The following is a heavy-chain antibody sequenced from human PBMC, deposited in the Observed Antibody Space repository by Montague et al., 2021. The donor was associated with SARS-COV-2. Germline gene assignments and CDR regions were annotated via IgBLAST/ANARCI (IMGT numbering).Heavy chain of an antibody. CDR3: AAGWFYFDH. CDR2: IHWXXXS. D-gene: IGHD2-15*01. Sequence: PALVKPTQTLTLTSTFSGFSLTSTGVAVGWIRQPSGKALEWLALIHWXXXSLYTPSLENRLTVTKDIPKKQVVLTMTDMDPVDTATYHCAAGWFYFDHWGQGIEVTVSS. CDR1: GFSLTSTGVA. V-gene: IGHV2-5*02. J-gene: IGHJ4*02.